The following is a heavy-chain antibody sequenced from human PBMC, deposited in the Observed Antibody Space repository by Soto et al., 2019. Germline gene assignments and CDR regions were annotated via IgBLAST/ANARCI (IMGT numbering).Heavy chain of an antibody. V-gene: IGHV4-59*01. CDR2: IYYSGST. D-gene: IGHD5-12*01. Sequence: SETLSLTCTVSDGSISSYYWSWIRQPPGKGLEWIGYIYYSGSTNYNPSLKSRVTISVDTSKNQFSLKLSSVTAADTAVYYCARDVSGYDFQDGGYGMGVWGQGTTVTVSS. J-gene: IGHJ6*02. CDR1: DGSISSYY. CDR3: ARDVSGYDFQDGGYGMGV.